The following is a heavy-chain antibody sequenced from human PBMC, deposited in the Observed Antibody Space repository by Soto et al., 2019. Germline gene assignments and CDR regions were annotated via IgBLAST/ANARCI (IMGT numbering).Heavy chain of an antibody. V-gene: IGHV4-59*01. CDR2: IYYSGST. CDR1: GGSISSYY. CDR3: ARGPVAAAGAPYNWFAP. D-gene: IGHD6-13*01. J-gene: IGHJ5*02. Sequence: SETLSLTCTVSGGSISSYYWSWIRQPPGKGLEWIGYIYYSGSTNYNPSLKSRVTISVGTSENQFSLKLSSVTAADTAVYYCARGPVAAAGAPYNWFAPWGQGTLVTVSS.